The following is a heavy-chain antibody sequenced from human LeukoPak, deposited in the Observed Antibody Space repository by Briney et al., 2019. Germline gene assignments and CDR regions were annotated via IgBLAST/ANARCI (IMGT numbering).Heavy chain of an antibody. CDR1: GGPISIHH. J-gene: IGHJ4*02. Sequence: SDTLSLTCTLSGGPISIHHWSWMRQPPGKGLECVGYMYYSGSTNYNPSLKSRVTMSVDTSKTQFSLKLSSVTAADTAVYYCARLLVPAAGGYYFDNWGQGTLVTVSS. CDR3: ARLLVPAAGGYYFDN. V-gene: IGHV4-59*07. D-gene: IGHD2-2*01. CDR2: MYYSGST.